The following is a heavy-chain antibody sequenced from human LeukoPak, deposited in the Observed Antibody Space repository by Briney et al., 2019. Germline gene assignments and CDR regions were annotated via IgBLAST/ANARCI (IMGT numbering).Heavy chain of an antibody. V-gene: IGHV3-23*01. D-gene: IGHD3-22*01. J-gene: IGHJ4*02. CDR3: AKGLFYDRSGYLPGDY. CDR2: ISGSGGST. Sequence: GGSLRLSCAASGFTFKNYAMTWVRQAPGKGLEWVSTISGSGGSTYYTRSVRGRFTISRDNSKNTLHLQMNSLRAEDTAVYYCAKGLFYDRSGYLPGDYWGQGTLVTVS. CDR1: GFTFKNYA.